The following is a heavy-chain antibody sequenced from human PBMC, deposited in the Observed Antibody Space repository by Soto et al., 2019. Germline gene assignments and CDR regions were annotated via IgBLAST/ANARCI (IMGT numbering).Heavy chain of an antibody. Sequence: LETLSLTCAVYGGSFSGYYWSWIRQPPGKGLEWIGEINHSGSTNYNPSLKSRVTISVDTSKNQFSLKLSSVTAADTAVYYCARVLIAAAGIYYYYGMDVWGQGTTVTVSS. J-gene: IGHJ6*02. V-gene: IGHV4-34*01. CDR1: GGSFSGYY. CDR2: INHSGST. CDR3: ARVLIAAAGIYYYYGMDV. D-gene: IGHD6-13*01.